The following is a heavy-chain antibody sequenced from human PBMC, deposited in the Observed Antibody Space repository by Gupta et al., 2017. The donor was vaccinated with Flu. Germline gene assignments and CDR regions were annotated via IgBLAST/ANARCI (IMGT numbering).Heavy chain of an antibody. D-gene: IGHD5-18*01. CDR1: GYTFTGYY. V-gene: IGHV1-2*02. CDR2: INPNSGGT. Sequence: QVQLVQSGAEVKKPGASVKVSCKASGYTFTGYYMHWVRQAPGQGLEWMGWINPNSGGTNYAQKFKGRVTMTRDTSISTAYMELSRLRSDETAVYYCARDRELQLWFRLPLHDAFAIWCQGTMVTVSS. J-gene: IGHJ3*02. CDR3: ARDRELQLWFRLPLHDAFAI.